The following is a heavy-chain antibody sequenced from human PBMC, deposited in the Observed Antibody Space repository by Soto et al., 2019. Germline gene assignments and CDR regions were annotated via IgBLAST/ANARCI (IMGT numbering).Heavy chain of an antibody. J-gene: IGHJ6*03. CDR3: ARQSGDPTTLYYYYYYMDV. CDR1: GGSISSSSYY. CDR2: IYYSGST. D-gene: IGHD4-17*01. V-gene: IGHV4-39*01. Sequence: SETLSLTCTVSGGSISSSSYYWGWIRQPPGKGLEWIGSIYYSGSTYYNPSLKSRVTISVDTSKNQFSLKLSSVTAADTAVYYCARQSGDPTTLYYYYYYMDVWGKGTTVT.